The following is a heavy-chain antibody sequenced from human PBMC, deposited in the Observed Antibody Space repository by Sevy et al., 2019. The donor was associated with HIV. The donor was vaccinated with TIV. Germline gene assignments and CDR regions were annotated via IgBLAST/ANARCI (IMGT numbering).Heavy chain of an antibody. D-gene: IGHD6-13*01. Sequence: GSLRLSCAASGFDFSSYPMHWVRQAPGKGLEWVSGISYDEANKYYGDSVKGRFTISRDNSKNTLYLQMNGLREEDTAVYFCARQGSSWTFDPWGQGTLVTVSS. CDR3: ARQGSSWTFDP. CDR1: GFDFSSYP. CDR2: ISYDEANK. J-gene: IGHJ5*02. V-gene: IGHV3-30-3*01.